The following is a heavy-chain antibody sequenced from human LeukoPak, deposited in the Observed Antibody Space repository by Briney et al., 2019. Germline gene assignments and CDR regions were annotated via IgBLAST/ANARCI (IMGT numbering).Heavy chain of an antibody. CDR2: IRCDGSNK. D-gene: IGHD4-17*01. J-gene: IGHJ2*01. V-gene: IGHV3-30*02. CDR3: AKDPAQCGDNGWYFDL. Sequence: GGSLRLSCAASGFTFSSYGMHWVRQAPGKGLEWVAFIRCDGSNKHFADSVEGRFTISRDNSKNTLYLQVNSLRVEDTAFYYCAKDPAQCGDNGWYFDLWGRGTLVTVSS. CDR1: GFTFSSYG.